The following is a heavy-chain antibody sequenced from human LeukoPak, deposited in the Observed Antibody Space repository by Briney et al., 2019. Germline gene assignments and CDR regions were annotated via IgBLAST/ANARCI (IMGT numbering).Heavy chain of an antibody. D-gene: IGHD3-10*01. Sequence: SETLSLTCTVSGGSISSYYWSWIRQPPGKGLEWIGYIYCSGSTNYNPSLKSRVTISVDTSKNQFSLKLSSVTAADTAVYYCARGILMVRGVIAHYYYYYMDVWGKGTTVTISS. CDR3: ARGILMVRGVIAHYYYYYMDV. J-gene: IGHJ6*03. CDR1: GGSISSYY. V-gene: IGHV4-59*01. CDR2: IYCSGST.